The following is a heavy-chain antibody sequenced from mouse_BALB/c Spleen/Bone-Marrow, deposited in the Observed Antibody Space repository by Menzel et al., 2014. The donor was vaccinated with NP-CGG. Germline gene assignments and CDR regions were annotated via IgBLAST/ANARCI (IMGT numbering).Heavy chain of an antibody. Sequence: QVQLKQSGAALVRPGASVELSCKASGYSFTSYWMNWVEQRPGQGLEWIGMIHLSDSESRLNQKFKDKATLTVDKSSSTAYMQLSSPTSEDSAVYYCTRYDLTTRAFAYWGQGTLVTVSA. J-gene: IGHJ3*01. V-gene: IGHV1-61*01. CDR2: IHLSDSES. CDR3: TRYDLTTRAFAY. CDR1: GYSFTSYW. D-gene: IGHD3-3*01.